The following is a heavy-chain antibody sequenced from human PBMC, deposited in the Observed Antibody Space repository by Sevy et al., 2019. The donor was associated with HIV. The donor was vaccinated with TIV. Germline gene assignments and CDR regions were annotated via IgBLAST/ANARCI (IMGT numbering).Heavy chain of an antibody. CDR3: AKEWTLLSDWYGEFDY. V-gene: IGHV3-23*01. Sequence: GGSLRLSCAASGFTFTNYGMHWVRQAPGKGLEWVSGISNSGANTYYADSVRGRFPVARDNSKNTVYLQLNSLRAEDTAIYYCAKEWTLLSDWYGEFDYWGQGTLVTVSS. CDR1: GFTFTNYG. CDR2: ISNSGANT. J-gene: IGHJ4*02. D-gene: IGHD6-19*01.